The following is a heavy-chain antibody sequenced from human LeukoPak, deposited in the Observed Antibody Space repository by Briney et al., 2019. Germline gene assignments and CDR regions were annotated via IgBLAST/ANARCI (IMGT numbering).Heavy chain of an antibody. D-gene: IGHD5-12*01. CDR3: ASGYSGYEPRDY. CDR2: ISSSSSYI. CDR1: GFTFSSYS. V-gene: IGHV3-21*01. J-gene: IGHJ4*02. Sequence: GGSLRLSCAASGFTFSSYSMNWVRQAPGKGLEWVSSISSSSSYIYYADSVKGRFTISRDNAKNSLYLQVNSLIAEDTAVYYCASGYSGYEPRDYWGQGTLVTVSS.